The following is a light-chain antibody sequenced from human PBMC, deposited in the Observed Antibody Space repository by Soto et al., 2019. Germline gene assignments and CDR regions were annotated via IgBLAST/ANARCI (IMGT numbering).Light chain of an antibody. V-gene: IGKV1-5*03. CDR2: KAS. CDR1: QSISSW. CDR3: QHWVDYMWT. J-gene: IGKJ1*01. Sequence: DIHLTQSPSTLSASVGDRVTITCRASQSISSWLAWYQQKPGKAPKLLIYKASTLESGVPSRFSGSGSGTEFTITISSLQPDDFSTYYCQHWVDYMWTFGQGTKVEIK.